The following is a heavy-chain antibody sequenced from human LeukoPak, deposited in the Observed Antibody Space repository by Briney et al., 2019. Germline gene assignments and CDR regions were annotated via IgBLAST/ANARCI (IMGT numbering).Heavy chain of an antibody. V-gene: IGHV4-34*01. CDR3: ARVRGFGPDTAMAY. D-gene: IGHD5-18*01. CDR2: INHSGST. J-gene: IGHJ4*02. Sequence: SETLSLTCAVYGESFSGYYWSWIRQPPGKGLEWIGEINHSGSTNYNPSLKSRVTISVDTSKNQFSLKLSSVTAADTAVYYCARVRGFGPDTAMAYWGQGTLVTVSS. CDR1: GESFSGYY.